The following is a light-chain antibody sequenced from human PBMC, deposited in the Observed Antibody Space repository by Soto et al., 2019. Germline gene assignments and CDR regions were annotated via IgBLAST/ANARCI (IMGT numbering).Light chain of an antibody. V-gene: IGKV1-5*03. CDR3: QHYNNWPSIT. CDR2: KAS. J-gene: IGKJ5*01. Sequence: DIQMTQSPSTLSGSVGDRVTITCRASQTISSWLAWYQQKPGKAPKLLIYKASTLKSGVPSRFSGSGYGTEFTLTISSLQSEDFAVYYCQHYNNWPSITFGQGTRLEIK. CDR1: QTISSW.